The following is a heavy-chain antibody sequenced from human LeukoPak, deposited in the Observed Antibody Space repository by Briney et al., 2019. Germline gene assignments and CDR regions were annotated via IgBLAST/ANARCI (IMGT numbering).Heavy chain of an antibody. CDR3: ARAPGIAAAGTQTQFDY. D-gene: IGHD6-13*01. J-gene: IGHJ4*02. CDR2: ISSSSSYI. V-gene: IGHV3-21*01. CDR1: GFTFSSYS. Sequence: GGSLRLSCAVSGFTFSSYSMNWVRQAPGKGLEWVSSISSSSSYIYYADSVKGRFTISRDNAKNSLYLQMNSLRAEDTAVYYCARAPGIAAAGTQTQFDYWGQGTLVTVSS.